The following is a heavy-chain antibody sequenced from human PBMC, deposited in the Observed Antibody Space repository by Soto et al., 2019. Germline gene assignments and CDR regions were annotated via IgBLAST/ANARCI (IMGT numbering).Heavy chain of an antibody. D-gene: IGHD1-1*01. CDR1: GGSVSSGSYD. CDR2: ISYSGNT. Sequence: QVQLQESGPGLVKPSETLSLTCTVSGGSVSSGSYDWSWIRQPPGKGLEWIGYISYSGNTNYNSSLKSRVTISKDTSENQFSLKVNSVTAADTAVYYCARYTTGGTGFDYWGQGTLVPVSS. V-gene: IGHV4-61*01. J-gene: IGHJ4*02. CDR3: ARYTTGGTGFDY.